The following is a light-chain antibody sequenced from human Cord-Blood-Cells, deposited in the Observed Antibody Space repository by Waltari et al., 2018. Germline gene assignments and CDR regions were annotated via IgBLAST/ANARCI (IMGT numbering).Light chain of an antibody. CDR2: EGS. Sequence: QSALTQPASVSGSPGQSITISCTGTSSDVGSYNLLSWYQQHPGKAPNLMIYEGSKRPSGVSMRFSGSRSRNTASLTISGRQAGNEAAYYCCSYAGSSTWVFGGGTKLTVL. J-gene: IGLJ3*02. V-gene: IGLV2-23*01. CDR1: SSDVGSYNL. CDR3: CSYAGSSTWV.